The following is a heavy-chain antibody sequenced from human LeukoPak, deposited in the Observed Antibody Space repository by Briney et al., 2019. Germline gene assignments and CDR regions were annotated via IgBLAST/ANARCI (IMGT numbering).Heavy chain of an antibody. V-gene: IGHV7-4-1*02. J-gene: IGHJ6*03. Sequence: ASVKVSCKASGYTFTSYAMNWVRQAPGQGLEWMGWINTNTGNPTYAQGFTGRFVFSLDTSVSTAYLQISSLKAEDTAVYYCARDSLDSSSFFYYYYYMDVWGKGTTVTVSS. CDR1: GYTFTSYA. D-gene: IGHD6-6*01. CDR3: ARDSLDSSSFFYYYYYMDV. CDR2: INTNTGNP.